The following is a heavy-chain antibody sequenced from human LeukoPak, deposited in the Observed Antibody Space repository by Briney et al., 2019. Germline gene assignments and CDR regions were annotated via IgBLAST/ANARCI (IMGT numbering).Heavy chain of an antibody. V-gene: IGHV4-39*01. CDR3: ARSSMFRGVTVDY. CDR2: IYHSGYT. J-gene: IGHJ4*02. Sequence: SETLSLTCTVSGXSINSSSYYWGWLRQPPGEAPEWIGSIYHSGYTYYNPSLKSRVTISVDTSKSQFSLKLSSVTAADTAVYYCARSSMFRGVTVDYWGQGTLVTVSS. CDR1: GXSINSSSYY. D-gene: IGHD3-10*01.